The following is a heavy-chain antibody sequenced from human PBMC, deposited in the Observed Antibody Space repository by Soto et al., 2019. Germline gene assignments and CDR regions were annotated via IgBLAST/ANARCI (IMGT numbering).Heavy chain of an antibody. D-gene: IGHD5-18*01. J-gene: IGHJ4*02. CDR3: AVDRVSGYSYGHAQFDY. Sequence: PGGSLRLSCAASGFTFSSYGMHWVRQAPGKGLEWVAAISYDGSNLYYADSVKGRFTISRDNFKNILYLQMNSLRAADTAVYYCAVDRVSGYSYGHAQFDYWGQGTLVTVSS. CDR2: ISYDGSNL. V-gene: IGHV3-30*03. CDR1: GFTFSSYG.